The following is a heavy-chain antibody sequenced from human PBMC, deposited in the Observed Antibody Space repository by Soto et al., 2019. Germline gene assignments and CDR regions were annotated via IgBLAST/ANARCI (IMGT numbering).Heavy chain of an antibody. Sequence: GGSLRLSCVVSGFIVSSSHMIWVRQAPGKGLEGVSLLYNHGKTNYVDSVKGRFTITRDNSKNTVYLQMNSLRVEDTAVYYCARLTAAERNWGPGALVTVSS. CDR2: LYNHGKT. CDR3: ARLTAAERN. D-gene: IGHD1-1*01. J-gene: IGHJ4*02. V-gene: IGHV3-53*01. CDR1: GFIVSSSH.